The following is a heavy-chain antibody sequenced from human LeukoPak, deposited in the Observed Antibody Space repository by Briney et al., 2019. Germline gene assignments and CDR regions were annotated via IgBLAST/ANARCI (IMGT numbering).Heavy chain of an antibody. CDR2: MHYSGTT. CDR3: ARNDRGRPDDY. D-gene: IGHD1-26*01. J-gene: IGHJ4*02. CDR1: GGSISNSPYY. Sequence: SETLSLTCNVSGGSISNSPYYWGWIRQPPGQGLEWIGSMHYSGTTYHNPSLRSRVTISVDTSKNQFSLRLISVTAADTAVYYCARNDRGRPDDYWGQGTLVTVSS. V-gene: IGHV4-39*01.